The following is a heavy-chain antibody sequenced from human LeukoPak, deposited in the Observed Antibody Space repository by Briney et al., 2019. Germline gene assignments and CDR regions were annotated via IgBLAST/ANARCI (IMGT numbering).Heavy chain of an antibody. Sequence: SETLSLTCTVSGGSISSYYWSWIRQPPGKGLEWIGYIYYSGSTNYNPSLKSRVTISVDTSKNQFSLKLSSVTAADTAVYYCASSYGGNTSFDYWGQGTLVTVSS. CDR3: ASSYGGNTSFDY. CDR1: GGSISSYY. V-gene: IGHV4-59*01. J-gene: IGHJ4*02. D-gene: IGHD4-23*01. CDR2: IYYSGST.